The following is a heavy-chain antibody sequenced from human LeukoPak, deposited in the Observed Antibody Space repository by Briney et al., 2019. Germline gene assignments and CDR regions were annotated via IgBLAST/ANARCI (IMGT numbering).Heavy chain of an antibody. CDR1: GGTFSSYA. CDR3: ARGRDDYYDSSGYLVWFDP. Sequence: SVKVSCKASGGTFSSYATSWVRQAPGQGLEWMGGIIPIFGTANYAQKFQGRVTITADESTSTAYMELSSLRSEDTAVYYCARGRDDYYDSSGYLVWFDPWGQGTLVTVSS. V-gene: IGHV1-69*13. CDR2: IIPIFGTA. D-gene: IGHD3-22*01. J-gene: IGHJ5*02.